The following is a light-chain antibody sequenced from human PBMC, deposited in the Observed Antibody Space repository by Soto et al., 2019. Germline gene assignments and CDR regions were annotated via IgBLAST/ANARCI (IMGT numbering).Light chain of an antibody. CDR1: SSDIGAYDY. V-gene: IGLV2-14*01. CDR3: SSYTSSSTGV. Sequence: QSALTQPASVSGSPGQSITISCSGSSSDIGAYDYVSWYQQHPGKAPKLLIYEVTSRPSGVSHRFSGSKSGNTASLTISGLQAEDEADYYCSSYTSSSTGVFGTGTKLTVL. J-gene: IGLJ1*01. CDR2: EVT.